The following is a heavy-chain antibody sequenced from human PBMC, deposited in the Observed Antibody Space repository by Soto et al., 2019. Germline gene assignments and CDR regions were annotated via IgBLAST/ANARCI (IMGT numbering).Heavy chain of an antibody. CDR1: GFTFISFW. CDR2: INQDGSEK. CDR3: ATGRELVVVAETPIHYSGMDA. J-gene: IGHJ6*02. D-gene: IGHD2-15*01. V-gene: IGHV3-7*03. Sequence: GSLRLSCAASGFTFISFWIAFCGQAPFKWREWVANINQDGSEKYYVDSMKGRFTISRDNAKNSLYLEMNSLRAEDTAVYYCATGRELVVVAETPIHYSGMDAWGQGTTVTVS.